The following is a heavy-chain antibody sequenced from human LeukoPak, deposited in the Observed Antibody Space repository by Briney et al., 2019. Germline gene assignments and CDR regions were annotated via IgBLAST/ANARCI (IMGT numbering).Heavy chain of an antibody. J-gene: IGHJ6*03. Sequence: GGSLRLSCAASGFTFSSYGMHWVRQAPGKGLEWVAFIRYDGSNKYYADSVKGRFTISRDNSKNTLYLQLNSLRAEDTAVYYCAKSVRLDIVVVPAASMDVWGKGTTVTVSS. D-gene: IGHD2-2*03. CDR2: IRYDGSNK. CDR3: AKSVRLDIVVVPAASMDV. V-gene: IGHV3-30*02. CDR1: GFTFSSYG.